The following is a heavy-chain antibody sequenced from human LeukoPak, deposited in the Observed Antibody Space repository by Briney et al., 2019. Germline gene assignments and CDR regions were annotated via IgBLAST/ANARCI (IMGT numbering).Heavy chain of an antibody. CDR3: ARDTLKTLDY. Sequence: ASVTVSCTASGGTFSSYAISWVRQAPGQGLEWMGGIIPIFGTANYAQKFQGRVTITADESTSTAYMELSSLRSEDTAVYYCARDTLKTLDYWGQGTLVTVPS. CDR1: GGTFSSYA. CDR2: IIPIFGTA. V-gene: IGHV1-69*13. J-gene: IGHJ4*02.